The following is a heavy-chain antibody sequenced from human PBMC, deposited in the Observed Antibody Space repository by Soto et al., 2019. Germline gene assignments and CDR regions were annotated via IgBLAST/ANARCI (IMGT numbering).Heavy chain of an antibody. CDR1: GGSITSGSYY. CDR3: ARQASEGYSSSPFRY. V-gene: IGHV4-39*01. J-gene: IGHJ4*02. D-gene: IGHD5-12*01. Sequence: QLQLQESGPGLVKPSETLSLTCTVSGGSITSGSYYWGWIRQPPGKGLQWIGSIYYTGTTYYSPSLKTRVTLPIDTSKNFFTLKLNSVTAADTAVYYCARQASEGYSSSPFRYWGQGTLVTVSS. CDR2: IYYTGTT.